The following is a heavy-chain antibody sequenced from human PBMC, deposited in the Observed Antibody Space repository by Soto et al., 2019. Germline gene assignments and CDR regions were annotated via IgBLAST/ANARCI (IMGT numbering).Heavy chain of an antibody. CDR1: GGSFSGYY. J-gene: IGHJ4*02. V-gene: IGHV4-34*01. CDR3: ARGKVCGSYLRYPSLSPCDY. D-gene: IGHD3-16*02. Sequence: QVQLQQWGAGLLKPSETLSLTCAVYGGSFSGYYWSWIRQPPGKGLEWIGEINHSGSTNYNPSLKSRVTISVDTSNYQFSRKLSSVTAADTAVYYCARGKVCGSYLRYPSLSPCDYWGLGTLVTVSS. CDR2: INHSGST.